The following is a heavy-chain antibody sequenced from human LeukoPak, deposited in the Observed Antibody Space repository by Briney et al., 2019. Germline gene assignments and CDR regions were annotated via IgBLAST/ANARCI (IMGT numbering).Heavy chain of an antibody. D-gene: IGHD5-12*01. CDR2: INPNSGGT. CDR3: ARGNIVATIPFDY. V-gene: IGHV1-2*06. J-gene: IGHJ4*02. CDR1: GYTFTGYY. Sequence: ASVKVSCKASGYTFTGYYMHWVRQAPGQGLEWMGRINPNSGGTNYAQKFQGRVTMTRDTSISTAYMELSRLRSDDTAVYYCARGNIVATIPFDYWGQGTLVTVSP.